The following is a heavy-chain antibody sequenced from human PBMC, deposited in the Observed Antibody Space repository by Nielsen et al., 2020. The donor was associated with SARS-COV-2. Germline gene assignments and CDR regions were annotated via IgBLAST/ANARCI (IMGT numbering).Heavy chain of an antibody. D-gene: IGHD4-11*01. Sequence: GESLKISCAASGFTFRTYGMHWVRQAPGKGLEWVANIKQDGSEKYYADSVKGRFTISRDNSKNTLYLQMNSLRAEDTAVYYCARASDYSNYDAFDIWGQGTMVTVSS. CDR2: IKQDGSEK. V-gene: IGHV3-33*08. CDR3: ARASDYSNYDAFDI. CDR1: GFTFRTYG. J-gene: IGHJ3*02.